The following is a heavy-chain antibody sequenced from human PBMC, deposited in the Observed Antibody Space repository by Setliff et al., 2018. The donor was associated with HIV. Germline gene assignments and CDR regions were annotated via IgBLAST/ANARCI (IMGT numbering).Heavy chain of an antibody. Sequence: ASVKVSCKTSGYTFTDYFLHWVRQAPGQGLEWMGWIDPKSGGTNFRDKFRDRVTLTGDTSISTASMELSSLKSDDTAMYYCATSTSRFFWNGFYQGGFGSRNSHSFENWGQGTLVTVSS. CDR1: GYTFTDYF. CDR3: ATSTSRFFWNGFYQGGFGSRNSHSFEN. V-gene: IGHV1-2*02. D-gene: IGHD3-3*01. CDR2: IDPKSGGT. J-gene: IGHJ4*02.